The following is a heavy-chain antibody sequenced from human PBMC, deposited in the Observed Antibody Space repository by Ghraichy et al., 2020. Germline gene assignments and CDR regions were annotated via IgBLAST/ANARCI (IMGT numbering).Heavy chain of an antibody. D-gene: IGHD4-17*01. CDR3: AKKVEAARGGDYHFDY. V-gene: IGHV3-23*01. CDR2: ITASGGDT. J-gene: IGHJ4*02. CDR1: GFTFSTYA. Sequence: GGSLRLSCAASGFTFSTYAMTWVRQAPGKGLECVSGITASGGDTYYAESVKGRFTMSRDNSKNMVYLQMNSLRAEDTAVYYCAKKVEAARGGDYHFDYWGQGTLVTVSS.